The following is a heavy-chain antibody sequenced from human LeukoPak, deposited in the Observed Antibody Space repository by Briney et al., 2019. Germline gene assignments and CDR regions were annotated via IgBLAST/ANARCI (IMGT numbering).Heavy chain of an antibody. Sequence: SETLSLTCTVFGGSISTGDYYWTWIRQRPGKGLEWIGYIFNSGNTYYTPSLKSRVTISADTSKNQFSLKLGSVTAADTAVYYCARTGLEIATLVRGVLNWGQGTLVTVSS. CDR1: GGSISTGDYY. V-gene: IGHV4-31*03. CDR3: ARTGLEIATLVRGVLN. J-gene: IGHJ4*02. D-gene: IGHD3-10*01. CDR2: IFNSGNT.